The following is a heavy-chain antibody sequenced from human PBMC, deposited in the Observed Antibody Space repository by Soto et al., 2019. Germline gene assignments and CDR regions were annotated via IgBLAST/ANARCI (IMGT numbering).Heavy chain of an antibody. CDR1: GFTFGSSA. CDR2: IVVASGYS. Sequence: LVQYGPDVKKPGTSVKFSCKTSGFTFGSSAVPWVRQVRGQRLEWIGWIVVASGYSNVAQKFQDRVSLTRDLTTNTAFMELSSLPSEDSAMYYCAADVIGVAGDFDHWGQGTLVSVSS. D-gene: IGHD6-19*01. V-gene: IGHV1-58*01. J-gene: IGHJ4*02. CDR3: AADVIGVAGDFDH.